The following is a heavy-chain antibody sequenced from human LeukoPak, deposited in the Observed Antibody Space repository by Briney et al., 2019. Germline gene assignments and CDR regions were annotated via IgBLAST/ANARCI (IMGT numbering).Heavy chain of an antibody. CDR1: GYSICSGDY. CDR2: IYHSGRT. CDR3: ARHVDDSSGYYYFDY. Sequence: SETLSLTCTVSGYSICSGDYWGWIRQPPGKGLERIGSIYHSGRTYYNPSLKSRVTISVDTSKNQVSLILTSVTAADTADCARHVDDSSGYYYFDYWGQGTLVTVSS. V-gene: IGHV4-38-2*02. D-gene: IGHD3-22*01. J-gene: IGHJ4*02.